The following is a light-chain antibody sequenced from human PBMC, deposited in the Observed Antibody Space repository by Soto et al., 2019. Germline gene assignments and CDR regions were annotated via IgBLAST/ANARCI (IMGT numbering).Light chain of an antibody. CDR2: GDN. CDR1: SSNIGAGYD. J-gene: IGLJ1*01. Sequence: HSVLTQPPSVSGAPGQRVTISCTGSSSNIGAGYDVHWYQQLPGRAPKLLISGDNNRPSGIPDRLSGSKSGTSASLAITGLQAEDEADYYCQSYDRNLPYVFGTGAKVTVL. V-gene: IGLV1-40*01. CDR3: QSYDRNLPYV.